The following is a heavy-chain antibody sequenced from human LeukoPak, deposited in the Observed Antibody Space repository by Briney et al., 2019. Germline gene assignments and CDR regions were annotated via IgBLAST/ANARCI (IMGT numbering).Heavy chain of an antibody. CDR3: ARERMYSGSWYSDAYNWFDP. CDR1: VGTFSSYA. D-gene: IGHD6-13*01. CDR2: IIPILGIA. Sequence: ASVKVSCKASVGTFSSYAISWVRQAPGQALEWMGRIIPILGIANYAQKFQGRVTITADKSTSTDYMELSSLRSEDTAVYYCARERMYSGSWYSDAYNWFDPWGQGTLVTVSS. V-gene: IGHV1-69*04. J-gene: IGHJ5*02.